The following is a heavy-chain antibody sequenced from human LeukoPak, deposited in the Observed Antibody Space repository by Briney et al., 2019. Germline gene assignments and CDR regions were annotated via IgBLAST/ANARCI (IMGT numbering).Heavy chain of an antibody. CDR2: IYHSGST. CDR1: GGSISSNNW. D-gene: IGHD4-11*01. J-gene: IGHJ4*02. V-gene: IGHV4-4*02. Sequence: SETLSLTCAVSGGSISSNNWWGWVRQPPGKGLERIGEIYHSGSTNYNPSLKSRVTISVDTSKNQFSLKLSSVTAADTAVYYCAILSRTTQLDYWGQGTLVTVSS. CDR3: AILSRTTQLDY.